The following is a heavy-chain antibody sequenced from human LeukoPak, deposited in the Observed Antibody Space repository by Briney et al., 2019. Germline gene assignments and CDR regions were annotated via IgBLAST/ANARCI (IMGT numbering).Heavy chain of an antibody. Sequence: PGGSLRLSCAASGFTFSDYGMHWVRQAPGKGLEWVSSISSSSSYIYYADSVKGRFTISRDNAKNSLYLQMNSLRAEDTAVYYCARDQDAYSNNALDYWGQGTLVTVSS. D-gene: IGHD4-11*01. V-gene: IGHV3-21*01. CDR1: GFTFSDYG. CDR2: ISSSSSYI. J-gene: IGHJ4*02. CDR3: ARDQDAYSNNALDY.